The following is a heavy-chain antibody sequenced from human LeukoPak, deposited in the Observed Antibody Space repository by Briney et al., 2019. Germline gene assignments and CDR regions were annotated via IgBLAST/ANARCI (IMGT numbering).Heavy chain of an antibody. CDR1: GGSISSSRYY. V-gene: IGHV4-39*01. Sequence: SETLSLTCTVSGGSISSSRYYWGWIRQPPGKGLEWIGSIYYSGSTYYNPSLKSRVTISVDASKNQFSLKLGSVTAADTAVYYCARQDSYDMALTWGQGTLITVSS. D-gene: IGHD3-22*01. CDR2: IYYSGST. CDR3: ARQDSYDMALT. J-gene: IGHJ5*02.